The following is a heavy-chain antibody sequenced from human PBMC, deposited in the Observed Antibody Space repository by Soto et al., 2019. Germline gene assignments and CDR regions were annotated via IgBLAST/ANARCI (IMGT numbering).Heavy chain of an antibody. Sequence: PSETLSLTCTVSGGSISSYYWSWIRQPPGKGLEWIGYIYYSGSTNYNPSLKSRVTISVDTSKNQFSLKLSSVTAADTAVYYCARAQSYDSSGYYLGYWGQGTLVTVSS. CDR1: GGSISSYY. J-gene: IGHJ4*02. CDR3: ARAQSYDSSGYYLGY. CDR2: IYYSGST. D-gene: IGHD3-22*01. V-gene: IGHV4-59*01.